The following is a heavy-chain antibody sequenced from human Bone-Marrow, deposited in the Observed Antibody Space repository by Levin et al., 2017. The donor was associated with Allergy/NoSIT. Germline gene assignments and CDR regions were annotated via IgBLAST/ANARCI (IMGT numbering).Heavy chain of an antibody. CDR1: GFTFSNYW. CDR2: ISTDGSST. V-gene: IGHV3-74*01. J-gene: IGHJ4*02. CDR3: AREYSSSSGRTFDY. Sequence: GESLKISCAASGFTFSNYWMHWVRQVPGKGLMWVSRISTDGSSTTYGDSVKGRFTLSRDNAENKLYLQLNNLRVEDTAVYYCAREYSSSSGRTFDYWGQGTLVTVSS. D-gene: IGHD6-6*01.